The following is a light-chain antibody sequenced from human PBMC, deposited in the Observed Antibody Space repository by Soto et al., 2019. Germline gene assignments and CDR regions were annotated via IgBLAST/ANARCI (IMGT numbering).Light chain of an antibody. CDR3: QQYGNSPGYT. Sequence: EIVLTQSPGTLSLSPGERATLSCRASQRVSSNYLAWYQHKGGQAPRLLIYGASIRAVGIPDRFSGSGSGTDFTLAISGLEPEDFAVYYCQQYGNSPGYTFGQGTKLEIK. CDR1: QRVSSNY. CDR2: GAS. J-gene: IGKJ2*01. V-gene: IGKV3-20*01.